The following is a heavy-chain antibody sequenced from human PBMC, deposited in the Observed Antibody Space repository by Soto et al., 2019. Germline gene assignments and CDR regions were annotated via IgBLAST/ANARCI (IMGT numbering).Heavy chain of an antibody. CDR3: ARTLSGYSYGPFDS. V-gene: IGHV4-59*08. CDR2: IFYIGST. CDR1: GGSISSYY. D-gene: IGHD5-18*01. J-gene: IGHJ4*02. Sequence: SETLSLTCTVSGGSISSYYWSWIRQPPGKGLEWIGHIFYIGSTKYNPSLNSRVTISVDTSKNQFSLKLSSVTAADTALYYCARTLSGYSYGPFDSWGRGTLVTVSS.